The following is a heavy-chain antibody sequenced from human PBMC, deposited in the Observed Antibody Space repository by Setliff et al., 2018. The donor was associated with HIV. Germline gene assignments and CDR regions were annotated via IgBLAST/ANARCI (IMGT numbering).Heavy chain of an antibody. CDR3: ARLGYYHFWSGPEGYMDV. D-gene: IGHD3-3*01. CDR1: GYSFTSQW. J-gene: IGHJ6*03. V-gene: IGHV5-51*01. Sequence: GESLKISCKASGYSFTSQWVAWVRQTAGKGLEWMGIIYPDDSDTRYSQAFQGKVTISVDKSISTAYLQWSSLKASDTAMYYCARLGYYHFWSGPEGYMDVWGKGTTFTVSS. CDR2: IYPDDSDT.